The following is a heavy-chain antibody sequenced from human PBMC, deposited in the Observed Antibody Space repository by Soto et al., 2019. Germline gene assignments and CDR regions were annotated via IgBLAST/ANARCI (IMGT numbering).Heavy chain of an antibody. V-gene: IGHV3-23*01. CDR2: ISGSGGST. D-gene: IGHD3-22*01. J-gene: IGHJ1*01. Sequence: GGSLRLSCAASGFTFSSYAMSWVRQAPGKGLEWVSAISGSGGSTYYADSVKGRFTISRDNSKNTLYLQMNSLRAEDTAVYYCAKVGHNYYDSSGLGYFKHWGQGTLVTVSS. CDR1: GFTFSSYA. CDR3: AKVGHNYYDSSGLGYFKH.